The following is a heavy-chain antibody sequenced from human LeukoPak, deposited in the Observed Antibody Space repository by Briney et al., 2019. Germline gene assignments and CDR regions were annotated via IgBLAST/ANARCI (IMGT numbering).Heavy chain of an antibody. D-gene: IGHD6-19*01. CDR2: ISGSGGST. J-gene: IGHJ4*02. CDR1: GFTFSSYS. V-gene: IGHV3-23*01. CDR3: AIAVAGLHFDY. Sequence: GGSLRLSCAASGFTFSSYSMSWVRQAPGKGLEWVSAISGSGGSTYYADSVKGRFTISRDNSKNTLYLQMNSLRAEDTAVYYCAIAVAGLHFDYWGQGTLVTVSS.